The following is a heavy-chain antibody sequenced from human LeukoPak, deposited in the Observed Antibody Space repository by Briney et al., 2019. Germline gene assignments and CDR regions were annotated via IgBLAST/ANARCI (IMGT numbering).Heavy chain of an antibody. CDR1: GYTFTGYY. V-gene: IGHV1-2*02. CDR2: INPNSGGT. CDR3: ARVFSHRIAAAADTEFDP. J-gene: IGHJ5*02. Sequence: ASVKVSCKASGYTFTGYYMHWVRQAPGKGLEWMGWINPNSGGTNYAQKFQGRVTMTRDTSISTAYMELSRLRSDDTAVYYCARVFSHRIAAAADTEFDPWGQGTLVTVSS. D-gene: IGHD6-13*01.